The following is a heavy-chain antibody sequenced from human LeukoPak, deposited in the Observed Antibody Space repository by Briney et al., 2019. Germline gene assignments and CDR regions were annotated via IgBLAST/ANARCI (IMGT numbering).Heavy chain of an antibody. CDR1: GGSISSTFYY. Sequence: SETLSLTCTVSGGSISSTFYYWGWIRQPPGKGLEWIGEINHSGSTNYNPSLKSRVTISVDTSKNQFSLKLSSVTAADTAVYYCARTTEGGYTYDYFYYYYMDVWGKGTTVTISS. V-gene: IGHV4-39*07. CDR3: ARTTEGGYTYDYFYYYYMDV. D-gene: IGHD5-18*01. CDR2: INHSGST. J-gene: IGHJ6*03.